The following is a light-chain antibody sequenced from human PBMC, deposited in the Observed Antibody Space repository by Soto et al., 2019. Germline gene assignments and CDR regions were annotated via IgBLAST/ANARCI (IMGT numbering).Light chain of an antibody. Sequence: ERVMTQSPATLSVSPGERATLSRRASQSVSSNLAWYQQKPGQAPRLLIYGASTRATGIPARFSGSGSGTEFTLTISSLQSEDFAVYYCQQYNDWPRTFGQGTRWIS. CDR1: QSVSSN. J-gene: IGKJ1*01. CDR3: QQYNDWPRT. CDR2: GAS. V-gene: IGKV3-15*01.